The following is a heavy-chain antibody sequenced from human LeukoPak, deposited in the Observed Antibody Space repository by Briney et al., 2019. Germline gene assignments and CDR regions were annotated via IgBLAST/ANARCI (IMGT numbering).Heavy chain of an antibody. CDR1: GFTFSSYS. V-gene: IGHV3-21*01. J-gene: IGHJ6*03. CDR2: ISSSSSYI. D-gene: IGHD4-17*01. Sequence: GGSLRLSCAASGFTFSSYSMNWVRQAPGKGLEWVSSISSSSSYIYYADSVKGRFTISRDNAKNSLYLQMNSLRAEDTAVYYCARGGLSTVTTSGGVEYYYYYMNVWGKGTTVTISS. CDR3: ARGGLSTVTTSGGVEYYYYYMNV.